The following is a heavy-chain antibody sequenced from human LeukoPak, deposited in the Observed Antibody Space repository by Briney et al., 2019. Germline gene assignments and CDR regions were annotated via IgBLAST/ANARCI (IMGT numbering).Heavy chain of an antibody. CDR1: GVSISSSSYY. Sequence: PSETLSLTCTVSGVSISSSSYYWGWIRQPPGKGLEWIGSIYYSGSTYYNPSLKSRVTTSVDTSNNQFSLKLSSVTAADTAVYYCVRHERWFGGAYFDYWGQGTLVTVSS. CDR2: IYYSGST. D-gene: IGHD3-10*01. CDR3: VRHERWFGGAYFDY. J-gene: IGHJ4*02. V-gene: IGHV4-39*01.